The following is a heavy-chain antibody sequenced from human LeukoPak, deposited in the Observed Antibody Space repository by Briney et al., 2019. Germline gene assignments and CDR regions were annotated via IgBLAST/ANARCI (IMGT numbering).Heavy chain of an antibody. CDR2: TYYRSKWSN. V-gene: IGHV6-1*01. J-gene: IGHJ4*02. CDR3: ARSRGAIVDY. CDR1: GDSVSSNSAA. Sequence: SQTLSLTRAISGDSVSSNSAAWNWIRRSPSRGLEWLGRTYYRSKWSNDYAVSVKSRININPDTSENQFSLQLNSVTPEDTAVYYCARSRGAIVDYWGQGTLVTVSS.